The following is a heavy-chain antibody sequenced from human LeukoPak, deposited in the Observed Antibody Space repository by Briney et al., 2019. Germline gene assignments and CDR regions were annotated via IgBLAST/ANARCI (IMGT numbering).Heavy chain of an antibody. CDR2: IYHSGST. CDR1: GGSISSGGYS. V-gene: IGHV4-30-2*01. CDR3: ARTEYQLRAFDY. D-gene: IGHD2-2*01. Sequence: SETLSLTCAVSGGSISSGGYSWSWIRQPPGKGLEWIGYIYHSGSTYYNPSLKSRVTISVDRSKNQFSLKLSSVTAADTAVYYCARTEYQLRAFDYWGQGTLVTVPS. J-gene: IGHJ4*02.